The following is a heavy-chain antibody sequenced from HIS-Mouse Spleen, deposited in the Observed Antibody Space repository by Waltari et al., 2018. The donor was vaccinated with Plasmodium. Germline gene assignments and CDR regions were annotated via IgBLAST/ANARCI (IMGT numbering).Heavy chain of an antibody. CDR3: ARRGGSYYYFDY. V-gene: IGHV4-39*01. CDR2: IYYSWSS. D-gene: IGHD1-26*01. CDR1: GGSISSSSYY. Sequence: QLQLQESGPGLVQPSETLSLTCTVSGGSISSSSYYWGWIRQPPGQGLEWIGSIYYSWSSYYNPSLKSRVTISVDTSKNQFARKLSCVTAADTAVYYCARRGGSYYYFDYWGQGTLVTVSS. J-gene: IGHJ4*02.